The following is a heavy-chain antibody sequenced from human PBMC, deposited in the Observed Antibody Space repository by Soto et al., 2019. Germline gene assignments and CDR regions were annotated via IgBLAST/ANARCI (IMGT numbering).Heavy chain of an antibody. J-gene: IGHJ3*02. CDR3: ARGRITMVRGVIYAFDI. CDR2: INHSGST. D-gene: IGHD3-10*01. V-gene: IGHV4-34*01. CDR1: GGSFSGYY. Sequence: QVQLQQWGAGLLKPSETLSLTCAVYGGSFSGYYWSWIRQPPGKGLEWIGEINHSGSTNYNPSLKRRVPISVDTSKNQFSLKLSSVTAADTAVYYCARGRITMVRGVIYAFDIWGQGTMVTVSS.